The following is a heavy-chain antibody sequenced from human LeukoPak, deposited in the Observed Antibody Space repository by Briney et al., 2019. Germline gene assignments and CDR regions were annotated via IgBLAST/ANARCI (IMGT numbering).Heavy chain of an antibody. V-gene: IGHV1-2*02. Sequence: ASGKLSCKASGYTLTGYYIHWVRQAPGQGLGGMGWINPNSGGTDYAQKFQGRVTMTRDTSISTAYMELSRLRSDDTAVYYCARGWVAVAGTDYWGQGTLVTVSS. CDR1: GYTLTGYY. D-gene: IGHD6-19*01. CDR2: INPNSGGT. J-gene: IGHJ4*02. CDR3: ARGWVAVAGTDY.